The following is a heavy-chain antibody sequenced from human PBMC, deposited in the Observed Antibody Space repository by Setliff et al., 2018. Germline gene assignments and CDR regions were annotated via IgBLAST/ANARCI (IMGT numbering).Heavy chain of an antibody. Sequence: SLRLSCAASGFTFSGYSMNWVRQAPGKGLEWVSYISGSSHIISYADSVQGRFTISRDNAKNSLYLQMNSLRAEDTAVYYCARGGKTAFDMWGQGTMVTVSS. CDR3: ARGGKTAFDM. J-gene: IGHJ3*02. CDR2: ISGSSHII. V-gene: IGHV3-48*01. D-gene: IGHD1-26*01. CDR1: GFTFSGYS.